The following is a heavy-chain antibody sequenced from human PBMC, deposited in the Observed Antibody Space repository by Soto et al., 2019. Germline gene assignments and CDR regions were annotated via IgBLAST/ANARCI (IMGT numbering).Heavy chain of an antibody. D-gene: IGHD2-15*01. CDR3: ARAIRYCSGGSCYRTTNYYFDY. V-gene: IGHV1-8*01. CDR2: MNPNSGNT. CDR1: GYTFTSYD. J-gene: IGHJ4*02. Sequence: ASVKVSCKASGYTFTSYDINWVRQATGQGLEWMGWMNPNSGNTGYAQKFQGRVTMTRNTSISTAYMELSSLRSEDTAVYYCARAIRYCSGGSCYRTTNYYFDYWGQGTLVTVSS.